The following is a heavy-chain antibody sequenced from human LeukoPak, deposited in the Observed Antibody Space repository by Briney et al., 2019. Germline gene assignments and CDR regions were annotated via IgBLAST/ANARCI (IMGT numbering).Heavy chain of an antibody. D-gene: IGHD1/OR15-1a*01. CDR2: SRNKASSYTT. Sequence: PGGSHRHSRPGCVFNLRDHYIDSVRQAPGKGLAGVGRSRNKASSYTTEYAASVEGRFTISRDVSESSLYLQMNSLRTEDTAVYYCGRIAINANNGMDVWGQGTTVTGSS. V-gene: IGHV3-72*01. J-gene: IGHJ6*02. CDR1: VFNLRDHY. CDR3: GRIAINANNGMDV.